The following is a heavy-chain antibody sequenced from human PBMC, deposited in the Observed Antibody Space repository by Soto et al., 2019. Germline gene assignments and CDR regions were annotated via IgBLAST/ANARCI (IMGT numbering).Heavy chain of an antibody. V-gene: IGHV3-33*06. CDR2: TWSGGRGE. CDR3: GKDDVTVSHFSLLDF. Sequence: QVQLVESGGGVVQPGTSLRLSCAASGFTFSHYGIHWVRQAPGKGLEWVALTWSGGRGENYADSVRGRFTVSRDNSKTPVYLKMNSLRVEERVVYYCGKDDVTVSHFSLLDFRGQGTLVTSPQ. D-gene: IGHD2-8*02. CDR1: GFTFSHYG. J-gene: IGHJ4*02.